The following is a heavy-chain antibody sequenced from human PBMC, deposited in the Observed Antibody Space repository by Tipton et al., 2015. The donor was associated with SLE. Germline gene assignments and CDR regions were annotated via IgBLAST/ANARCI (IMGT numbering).Heavy chain of an antibody. D-gene: IGHD4-17*01. Sequence: TLSLTCTVSGGSISSSSYYWGWIRQPPGKGLEWIGEINHSGSTNYNPSLKSRVTISVDTSKNQFSLKLSSVTAADTAVYYCARAPVGSPWATVTLYYYYYYMDVWGKGTTVTVSS. CDR2: INHSGST. J-gene: IGHJ6*03. CDR3: ARAPVGSPWATVTLYYYYYYMDV. V-gene: IGHV4-39*07. CDR1: GGSISSSSYY.